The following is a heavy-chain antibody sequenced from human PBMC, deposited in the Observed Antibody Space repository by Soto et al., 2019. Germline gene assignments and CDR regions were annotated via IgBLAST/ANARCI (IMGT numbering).Heavy chain of an antibody. V-gene: IGHV4-59*01. CDR1: GTSISTYY. D-gene: IGHD5-18*01. CDR3: ARDTIGYKVGTFDP. CDR2: IYYSGST. J-gene: IGHJ5*02. Sequence: SETLSLTCTVSGTSISTYYWPWIRQPTGKGLEWIGYIYYSGSTNYNPSLKSRVTISVDTSKNQFSLKLTSVTAADTAVYYCARDTIGYKVGTFDPWGQGTLVTVS.